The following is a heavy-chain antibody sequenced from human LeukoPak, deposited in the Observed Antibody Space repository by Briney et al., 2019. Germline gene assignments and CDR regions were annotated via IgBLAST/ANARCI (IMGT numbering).Heavy chain of an antibody. D-gene: IGHD3-22*01. CDR1: GFTFSSYA. J-gene: IGHJ4*02. V-gene: IGHV3-23*01. Sequence: GGSLRLSCAASGFTFSSYAMSWVRQAPGKGLEWVSAISGSGGSTYYADSVKGRFTISRDNSKNTLYLQMNSLRAEDTAVYYCAKGPYYYDSSGYFDYWGQGTLVTVSS. CDR3: AKGPYYYDSSGYFDY. CDR2: ISGSGGST.